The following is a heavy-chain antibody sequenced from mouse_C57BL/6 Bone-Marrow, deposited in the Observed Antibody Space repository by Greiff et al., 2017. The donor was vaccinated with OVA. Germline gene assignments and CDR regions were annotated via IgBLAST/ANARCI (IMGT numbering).Heavy chain of an antibody. CDR1: GFTFSSYA. D-gene: IGHD1-1*01. V-gene: IGHV5-4*01. J-gene: IGHJ2*01. Sequence: EVKLVESGGGLVKPGGSLKLSCAASGFTFSSYAMSWVRQTPEKRLAWVATISDGGSYTYYPDNVKGRFTISRDNAKNNLYLQMSHLKSEDTAMYYCARDGVITTVVRTYYFDYWGQGTTLTVSS. CDR3: ARDGVITTVVRTYYFDY. CDR2: ISDGGSYT.